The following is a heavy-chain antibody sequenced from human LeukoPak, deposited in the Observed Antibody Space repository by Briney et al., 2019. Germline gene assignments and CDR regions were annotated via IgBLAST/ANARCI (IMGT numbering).Heavy chain of an antibody. J-gene: IGHJ4*02. CDR2: ISGSGGST. V-gene: IGHV3-23*01. CDR3: AKDIMVRGVIGGYFDY. Sequence: GGSLRLSCAASGFTFSSYSMNWVRQAPGKGLEWVSAISGSGGSTYYADSVKGRFTISRDNSKNTLYLQMNSLRAEDTAVYYCAKDIMVRGVIGGYFDYWGQGTLVTVSS. CDR1: GFTFSSYS. D-gene: IGHD3-10*01.